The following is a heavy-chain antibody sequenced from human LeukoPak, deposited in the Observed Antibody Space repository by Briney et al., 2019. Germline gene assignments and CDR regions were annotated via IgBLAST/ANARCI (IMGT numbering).Heavy chain of an antibody. D-gene: IGHD3-9*01. V-gene: IGHV3-48*01. CDR2: ISYSGSNM. J-gene: IGHJ4*02. CDR3: ARDKDWAFDY. CDR1: GFTFNSYT. Sequence: GGSLRLSCAASGFTFNSYTMNWVRQAPGKRLEWVSFISYSGSNMYYADSVKGRFTISRDNAKNSLYLQMDSLRADDTAVYYCARDKDWAFDYWGQGTLVTVSS.